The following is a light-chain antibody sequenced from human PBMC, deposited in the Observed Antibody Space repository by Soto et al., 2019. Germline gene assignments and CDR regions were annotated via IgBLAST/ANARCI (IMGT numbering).Light chain of an antibody. CDR3: LQYYSYPWT. V-gene: IGKV1-5*03. CDR2: KAS. Sequence: DIQMTQSPSTLSASVGDRVTITCRASQSVGTYLAWFQQRPGKAPKGLISKASTLESGAPSRFTGSGSGTEFALTITSLQPEDFATYYCLQYYSYPWTFGQGTKV. J-gene: IGKJ1*01. CDR1: QSVGTY.